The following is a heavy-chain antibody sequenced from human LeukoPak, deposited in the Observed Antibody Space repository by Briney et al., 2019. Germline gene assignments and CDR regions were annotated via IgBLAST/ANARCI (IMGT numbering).Heavy chain of an antibody. V-gene: IGHV3-48*03. CDR2: ILIRGSYI. CDR1: GFTFSSYE. J-gene: IGHJ4*02. Sequence: PGGSLRLSCVVSGFTFSSYEMNWVHQAPGMGLEWVSYILIRGSYIYYAESVKGRFTISRDNAKNSLYLQMNSLRAEDTAVYYCARDLYYFGSGSYVPGLPDYWGQGTLVTVSS. D-gene: IGHD3-10*01. CDR3: ARDLYYFGSGSYVPGLPDY.